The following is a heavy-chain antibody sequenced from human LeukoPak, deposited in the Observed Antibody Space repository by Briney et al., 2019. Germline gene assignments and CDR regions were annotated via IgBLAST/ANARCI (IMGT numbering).Heavy chain of an antibody. V-gene: IGHV1-2*02. D-gene: IGHD4-17*01. CDR2: INPNSGGT. CDR1: GYTFTGYY. CDR3: ARDQAEIYGGYEIGSDS. Sequence: GASVKVSCKASGYTFTGYYMHWVRQAPGQGREWMGWINPNSGGTNYAQKFQGRVTMTRDTSISTAYMELSRLRSDDTAVYYCARDQAEIYGGYEIGSDSWGQGNLVTVSS. J-gene: IGHJ4*02.